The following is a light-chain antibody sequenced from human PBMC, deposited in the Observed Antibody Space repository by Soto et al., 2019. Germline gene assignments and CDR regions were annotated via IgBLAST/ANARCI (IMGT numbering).Light chain of an antibody. J-gene: IGKJ1*01. Sequence: EIVLTQSPGTLSLSPGERATLSCRASQSVSSSYLAWYQQKPGQAPRLLIYGASSRATGIPDRFSGSGSGTDFTLTISRLEPEDFAVYYCQQYGSSPGTFGQGTKVEIX. CDR2: GAS. CDR3: QQYGSSPGT. V-gene: IGKV3-20*01. CDR1: QSVSSSY.